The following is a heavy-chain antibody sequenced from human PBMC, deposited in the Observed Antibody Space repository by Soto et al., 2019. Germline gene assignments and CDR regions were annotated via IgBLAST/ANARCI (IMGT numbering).Heavy chain of an antibody. D-gene: IGHD7-27*01. CDR3: ARDGMGIRWGHFDY. CDR2: ISYDGSNK. Sequence: QVQLVESGGGVVQPGRSLRLSCAASGFTFSSYAMHWFRQAPGKGLEWVAVISYDGSNKYYADSVKGRFTISRDNSKNTLYLQMNSLRAEDTAVYYCARDGMGIRWGHFDYWGQGTLVTVSS. V-gene: IGHV3-30-3*01. J-gene: IGHJ4*02. CDR1: GFTFSSYA.